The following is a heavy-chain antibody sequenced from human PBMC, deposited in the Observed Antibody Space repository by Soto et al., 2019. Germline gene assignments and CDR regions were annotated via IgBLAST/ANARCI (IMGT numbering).Heavy chain of an antibody. J-gene: IGHJ4*02. CDR2: IYHSGSS. D-gene: IGHD3-10*01. CDR3: ARASASVMLRGVIIN. Sequence: QVKLQESGPGLVKPSGTLSLTCAVSGASVSSDNWWSWVRQPPGKGLEWIGEIYHSGSSNYNPSLESRVTKSVDKSKNQFSLRLSSVTAADAAVYYCARASASVMLRGVIINWGQGTLVSVSS. V-gene: IGHV4-4*02. CDR1: GASVSSDNW.